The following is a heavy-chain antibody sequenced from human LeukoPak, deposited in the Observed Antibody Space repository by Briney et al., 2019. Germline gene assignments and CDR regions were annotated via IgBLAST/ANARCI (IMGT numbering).Heavy chain of an antibody. V-gene: IGHV3-23*01. J-gene: IGHJ4*02. CDR3: AKPPYDSSGYYAYFDY. CDR2: ISGSGGST. Sequence: PGGSLRLSCAASGFTFSSYAMSWVRQAPGKGLEWVSAISGSGGSTYYADSVKGRFTISRDNSKNTLYLQMNSLRAEDTAVYYCAKPPYDSSGYYAYFDYWSQGTLVTVSS. CDR1: GFTFSSYA. D-gene: IGHD3-22*01.